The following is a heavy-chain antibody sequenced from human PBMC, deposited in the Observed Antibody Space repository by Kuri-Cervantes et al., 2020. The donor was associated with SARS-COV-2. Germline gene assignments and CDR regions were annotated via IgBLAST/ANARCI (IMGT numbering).Heavy chain of an antibody. J-gene: IGHJ5*02. CDR3: ARVSKAARPSAWFDP. CDR2: INPNSGGT. CDR1: GVTFSSYA. Sequence: ASVKVSCKASGVTFSSYAISWVRQAPGQGLEWMGWINPNSGGTNYAQKFQGRVTMTRDTSISTAYMELSRLRSDDTAVYYCARVSKAARPSAWFDPWGQGTLVTVSS. V-gene: IGHV1-2*02. D-gene: IGHD6-6*01.